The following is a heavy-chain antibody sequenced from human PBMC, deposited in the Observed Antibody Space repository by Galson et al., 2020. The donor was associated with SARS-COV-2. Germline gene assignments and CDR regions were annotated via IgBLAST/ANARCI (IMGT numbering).Heavy chain of an antibody. D-gene: IGHD3-10*01. CDR1: GGTFTTNG. Sequence: ASVKVSCKAAGGTFTTNGVSWVRQAPGQGLEWMGWINPKSDDTYSAQKFQGRVAMTWDTSISTAYMDLTRLRSDDTAVYYCARAGRDEDAFDIWGQGTMVTVSS. J-gene: IGHJ3*02. CDR3: ARAGRDEDAFDI. CDR2: INPKSDDT. V-gene: IGHV1-2*02.